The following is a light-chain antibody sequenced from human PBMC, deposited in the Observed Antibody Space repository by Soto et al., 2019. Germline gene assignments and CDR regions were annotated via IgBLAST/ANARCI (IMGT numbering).Light chain of an antibody. V-gene: IGLV2-11*01. CDR3: CSYAGSYTVV. Sequence: HSALTQPRSVSGFPGQSGTISCAGTSSVVGGYNYVSWYQQHPGKAPKLMIYDVTKRPSGVPDRFSGSKSGNTASLTISGLQAEDEADYYCCSYAGSYTVVFGGGTKVTVL. CDR2: DVT. CDR1: SSVVGGYNY. J-gene: IGLJ2*01.